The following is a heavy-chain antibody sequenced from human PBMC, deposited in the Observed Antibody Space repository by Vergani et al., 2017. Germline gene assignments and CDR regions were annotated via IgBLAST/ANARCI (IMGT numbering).Heavy chain of an antibody. J-gene: IGHJ6*02. CDR3: ARDGGVRIAARPYYYYGMDV. V-gene: IGHV4-4*09. CDR1: GGSISSYY. Sequence: QVQLQESGPGLVKPSETLSLACTVSGGSISSYYWSWIRQPPGKGLEGIGYIYTSWSTNYNPSLKSRVTISVDTSKNQFSLKLSSVTAADTALYYCARDGGVRIAARPYYYYGMDVWGQGTTVTVSS. CDR2: IYTSWST. D-gene: IGHD6-6*01.